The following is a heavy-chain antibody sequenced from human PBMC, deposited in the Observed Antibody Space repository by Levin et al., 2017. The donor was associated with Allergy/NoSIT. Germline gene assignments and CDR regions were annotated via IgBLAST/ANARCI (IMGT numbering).Heavy chain of an antibody. D-gene: IGHD6-13*01. Sequence: VASVKVSCKASGYTFTGYYMHWVRQAPGQGLEWMGWINPNSGGTNYAQKFQGRVTMTRDTSISTAYMELSRLRSDDTAVYYCARLVGIAAAARRGYFDLWGRGTLVTVSS. CDR3: ARLVGIAAAARRGYFDL. CDR1: GYTFTGYY. CDR2: INPNSGGT. V-gene: IGHV1-2*02. J-gene: IGHJ2*01.